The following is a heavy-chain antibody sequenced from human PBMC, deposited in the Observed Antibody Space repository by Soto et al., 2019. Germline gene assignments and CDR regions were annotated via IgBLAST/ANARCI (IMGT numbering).Heavy chain of an antibody. CDR3: ARRGPGTYCDS. CDR2: ISGSGDST. J-gene: IGHJ4*02. V-gene: IGHV3-23*01. CDR1: GFTFSSYA. D-gene: IGHD1-1*01. Sequence: EVQLLESGGGLVQPGGSLRLSCAASGFTFSSYAMSWVRQAPGKGLEWVSVISGSGDSTYYADSVKGRFTISRDNSKNTLHMQMNSLRAEDTAVYCCARRGPGTYCDSWGQGTLVTDSS.